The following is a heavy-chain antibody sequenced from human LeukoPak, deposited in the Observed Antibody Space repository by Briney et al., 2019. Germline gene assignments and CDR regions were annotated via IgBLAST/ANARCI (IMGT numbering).Heavy chain of an antibody. J-gene: IGHJ4*02. CDR2: ISSSSSYI. V-gene: IGHV3-21*01. CDR1: GFTFSSYS. D-gene: IGHD3-10*01. Sequence: GGSLRLSCAASGFTFSSYSMNWVRQAPGKGLEWVSSISSSSSYIYYADSVKGRFTISRDNAKNSLYLQMNSLRAEDTAVYYCAREGLYGSGSSSYGVPDYWGQGTLVTVSS. CDR3: AREGLYGSGSSSYGVPDY.